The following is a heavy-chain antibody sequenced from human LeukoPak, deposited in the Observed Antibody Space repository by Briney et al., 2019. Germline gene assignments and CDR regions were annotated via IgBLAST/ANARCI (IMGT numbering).Heavy chain of an antibody. CDR2: VIHSGTT. CDR3: VRHDYDSSGHRRDYYFDY. V-gene: IGHV4-39*01. Sequence: PSETLSLTCTVSGGSITGSTYYWGWIRQPPGKGLEWIVSVIHSGTTYYNPSLRSRVTVSMDTSKKQFSLRLSSVTAADTAVYYCVRHDYDSSGHRRDYYFDYWSQGTLVTVSS. D-gene: IGHD3-22*01. J-gene: IGHJ4*02. CDR1: GGSITGSTYY.